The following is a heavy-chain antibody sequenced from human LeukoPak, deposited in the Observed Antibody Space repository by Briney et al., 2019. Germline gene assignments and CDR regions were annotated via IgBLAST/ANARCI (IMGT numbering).Heavy chain of an antibody. CDR1: GYTFINYG. D-gene: IGHD1-1*01. V-gene: IGHV1-18*01. Sequence: ASVKVSCKASGYTFINYGISGVRQAPGQGLEWMGWITAYNGNTKYAQKLQGRVTMTTDTSTSTAYMELRSLRSDDTAVYYCATGILDATYYYYYYMDVWGKGTTVTVSS. CDR3: ATGILDATYYYYYYMDV. CDR2: ITAYNGNT. J-gene: IGHJ6*03.